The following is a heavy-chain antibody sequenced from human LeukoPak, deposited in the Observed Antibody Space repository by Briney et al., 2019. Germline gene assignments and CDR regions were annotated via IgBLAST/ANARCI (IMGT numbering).Heavy chain of an antibody. V-gene: IGHV4-4*02. Sequence: SETLSLTCAVSGDSISSTNWWNWVRQPPGKGLEWIGEIDHRGNTNYNPSPKSRVTISVDRSKNQFSLKLTSVTAADTAVYYCARGYGPGYWGQGTLVTVSA. CDR1: GDSISSTNW. CDR2: IDHRGNT. CDR3: ARGYGPGY. D-gene: IGHD4-17*01. J-gene: IGHJ4*02.